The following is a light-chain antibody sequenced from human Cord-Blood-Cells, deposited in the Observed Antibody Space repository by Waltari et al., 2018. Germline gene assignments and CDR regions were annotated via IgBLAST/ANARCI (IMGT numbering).Light chain of an antibody. Sequence: QSALTQPAPVSGSPGQSTTISCTGTSSDCGCYNFVSWYQQHPGKAPKLMIYDVSNRPSGVSNRFSGSKSGNTASLTISGLQAEDEADYYCSSYTSSSTLGVFGTGTKVTVL. CDR3: SSYTSSSTLGV. CDR1: SSDCGCYNF. J-gene: IGLJ1*01. V-gene: IGLV2-14*01. CDR2: DVS.